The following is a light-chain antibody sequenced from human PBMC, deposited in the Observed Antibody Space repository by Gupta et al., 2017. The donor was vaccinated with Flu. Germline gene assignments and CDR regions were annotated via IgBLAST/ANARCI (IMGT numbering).Light chain of an antibody. CDR1: SSDIGAYDY. J-gene: IGLJ2*01. V-gene: IGLV2-11*01. CDR2: DVA. CDR3: CSYAGTFNFPHVV. Sequence: ISCTGTSSDIGAYDYVSWYQYHPGKAPTLIISDVAKRPSGVPDRFSASKSANTASLTISGLQAEDEAYYYCCSYAGTFNFPHVVFGGGTKLTVL.